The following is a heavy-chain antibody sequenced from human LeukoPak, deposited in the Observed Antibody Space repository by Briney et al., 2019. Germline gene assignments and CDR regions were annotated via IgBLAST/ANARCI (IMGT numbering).Heavy chain of an antibody. CDR2: INPNSGGT. CDR3: ARDLTTTGTTIDYYYYGMDV. Sequence: ASVKVFCKASGYTFTGYYMHWVRQAPGQGLEWMGWINPNSGGTNYAQKFQGRVTMTRDTSISTAYMELSRLRSDDTAVYYCARDLTTTGTTIDYYYYGMDVWGQGTTVTVSS. V-gene: IGHV1-2*02. J-gene: IGHJ6*02. D-gene: IGHD1-1*01. CDR1: GYTFTGYY.